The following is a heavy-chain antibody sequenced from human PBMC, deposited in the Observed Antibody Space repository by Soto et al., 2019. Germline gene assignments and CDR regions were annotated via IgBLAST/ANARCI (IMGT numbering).Heavy chain of an antibody. CDR3: VKTGLSTRPF. D-gene: IGHD1-1*01. Sequence: GGSLRLSCSASGFTFSSYAMHWVRQAPGTGLEFVSAVVSNGGNTYYADPVRGRFTVSRDNSKNTLFLQMSSLRPEDTAVYYCVKTGLSTRPFWGQGTLVTVSS. V-gene: IGHV3-64D*08. J-gene: IGHJ4*02. CDR2: VVSNGGNT. CDR1: GFTFSSYA.